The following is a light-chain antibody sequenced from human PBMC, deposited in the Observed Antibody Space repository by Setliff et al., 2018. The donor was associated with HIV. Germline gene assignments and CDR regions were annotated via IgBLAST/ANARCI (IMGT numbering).Light chain of an antibody. CDR3: CSYAARQTSYV. CDR2: YVI. J-gene: IGLJ1*01. Sequence: QSALTQPASVSGSPGQSITISCTGTTSDLGGSNYVSWYQQHPGKAPKLMLYYVIERPSGVPDRFSGSRSGNTASLTISGLQGDDETYYYCCSYAARQTSYVFGTGTKVTVL. V-gene: IGLV2-11*01. CDR1: TSDLGGSNY.